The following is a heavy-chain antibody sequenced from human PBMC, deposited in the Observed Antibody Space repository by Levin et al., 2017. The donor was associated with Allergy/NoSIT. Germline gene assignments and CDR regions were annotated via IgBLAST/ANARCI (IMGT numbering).Heavy chain of an antibody. D-gene: IGHD3-10*01. CDR3: AREVYGSGSFSRKRFDY. J-gene: IGHJ4*02. Sequence: ASVKVSCKASGGTFSSYAISWVRQAPGQGLEWMGRIIPILDIADYAQNFQGRVTITADKSTSTAYMELNSLTSEDTAVYYCAREVYGSGSFSRKRFDYWGQGTLVTVSS. CDR2: IIPILDIA. V-gene: IGHV1-69*04. CDR1: GGTFSSYA.